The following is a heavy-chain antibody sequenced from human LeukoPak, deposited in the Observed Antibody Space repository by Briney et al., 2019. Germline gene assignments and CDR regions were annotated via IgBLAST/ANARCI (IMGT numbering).Heavy chain of an antibody. CDR2: IYYSGST. CDR1: GGSISSSSYY. V-gene: IGHV4-39*01. CDR3: ARQGDYYDGLGYSPFAS. J-gene: IGHJ4*02. D-gene: IGHD3-22*01. Sequence: PSETLSLTCTVSGGSISSSSYYWGWIRQPPGKGLEWIGSIYYSGSTYYNPSLKSRITISFDTSKNQISLNLTSVTAADTAVYYCARQGDYYDGLGYSPFASWGQGTLVTVSS.